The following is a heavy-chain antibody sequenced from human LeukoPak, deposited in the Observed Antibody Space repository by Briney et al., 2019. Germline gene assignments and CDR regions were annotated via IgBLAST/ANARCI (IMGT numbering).Heavy chain of an antibody. CDR2: FDPEDGET. D-gene: IGHD6-19*01. V-gene: IGHV1-24*01. CDR3: ARAKYNSGWYGAFDI. CDR1: GYTFTGYY. Sequence: GASVKVSCKASGYTFTGYYMHWVRQAPGKGLEWMGGFDPEDGETIYAQKFQGRVTMTEDTSTDTAYMELSSLRFEDTAVYYCARAKYNSGWYGAFDIWGQGTMVTVSS. J-gene: IGHJ3*02.